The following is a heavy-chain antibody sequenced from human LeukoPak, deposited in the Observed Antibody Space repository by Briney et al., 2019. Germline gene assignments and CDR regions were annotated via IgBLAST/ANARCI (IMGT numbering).Heavy chain of an antibody. CDR1: GGSISSYY. Sequence: PSETLSLTCTVSGGSISSYYLSWIRQPPGKGLEWIGYIYYSGSTNYNPSLKSRVTISVDTSKNQFSLKLSSVTAADTAVYYCARGPSYYYYMDVWGKGTTVTVSS. J-gene: IGHJ6*03. CDR2: IYYSGST. CDR3: ARGPSYYYYMDV. V-gene: IGHV4-59*01.